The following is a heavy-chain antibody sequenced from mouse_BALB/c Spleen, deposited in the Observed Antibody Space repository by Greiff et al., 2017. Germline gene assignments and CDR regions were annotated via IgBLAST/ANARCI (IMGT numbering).Heavy chain of an antibody. V-gene: IGHV7-3*02. CDR2: IRNKANGYTT. Sequence: EVMLVESGGGLVQPGGSLRLSCATSGFTFTDYYMSWVRQPPGKALEWLGFIRNKANGYTTEYSASVKGRFTISRDNSQSILYLQMNTLRAEDSATYYCARDMGGNYFDYWGQGTTLTVSS. CDR3: ARDMGGNYFDY. CDR1: GFTFTDYY. J-gene: IGHJ2*01.